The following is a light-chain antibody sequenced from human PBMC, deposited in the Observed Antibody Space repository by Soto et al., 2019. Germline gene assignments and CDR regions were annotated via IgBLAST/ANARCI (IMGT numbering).Light chain of an antibody. CDR1: QSLSSY. CDR2: AAS. CDR3: QQSYSTPFT. V-gene: IGKV1-39*01. Sequence: DIQMTQSPSSLSASVGDRVTITCRASQSLSSYLNWYQQKPGKAPKLLIYAASSLQSGVPSRFSGSGSGTDFTLTISSLQPEEFATYYCQQSYSTPFTFGPGTKVDIK. J-gene: IGKJ3*01.